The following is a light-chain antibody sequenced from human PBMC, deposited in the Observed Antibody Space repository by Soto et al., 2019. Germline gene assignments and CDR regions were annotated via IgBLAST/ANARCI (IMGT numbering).Light chain of an antibody. CDR1: QSVSSY. CDR3: QQRSNWPPT. V-gene: IGKV3-11*01. Sequence: EIVLTQSPATLSLSPGERATLSCRASQSVSSYLAWYQQKPGQAPRLLIYDASNRATGIPARFSGSGSGTDFTLTISSLEPEDFAVYDCQQRSNWPPTFGQGTKVEI. CDR2: DAS. J-gene: IGKJ1*01.